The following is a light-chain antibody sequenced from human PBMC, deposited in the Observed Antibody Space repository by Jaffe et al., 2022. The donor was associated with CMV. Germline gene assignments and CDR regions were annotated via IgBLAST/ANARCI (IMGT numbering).Light chain of an antibody. CDR2: EVS. Sequence: QSALTQPPSVSGSPGQSVTISCTGTSSDIGLYNRVSWYQQPPGTAPRLMIYEVSNRPSGVPDRFSGSKSGNTASLTISGLQAEDEADYYCSSHRTSTYVFGTGTKVTVL. CDR1: SSDIGLYNR. V-gene: IGLV2-18*02. CDR3: SSHRTSTYV. J-gene: IGLJ1*01.